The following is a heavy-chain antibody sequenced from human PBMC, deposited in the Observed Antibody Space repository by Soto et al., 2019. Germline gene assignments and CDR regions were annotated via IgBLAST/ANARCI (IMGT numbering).Heavy chain of an antibody. D-gene: IGHD2-21*02. CDR1: GFNFRDYN. V-gene: IGHV3-48*02. CDR2: ITATTGIT. CDR3: VRAAGGDCYGYGY. Sequence: EVQLVESGGDLVQPGGSLRLSCAASGFNFRDYNLNWVRQAPGKGLEWVSHITATTGITYYADSVKGRFTISRDNPKNSLSLKINSLRDEDTALYYCVRAAGGDCYGYGYWGQGTLVIVSS. J-gene: IGHJ4*02.